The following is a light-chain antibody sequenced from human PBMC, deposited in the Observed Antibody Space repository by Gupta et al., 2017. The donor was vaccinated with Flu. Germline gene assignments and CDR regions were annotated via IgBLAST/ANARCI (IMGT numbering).Light chain of an antibody. Sequence: GDRATLSCRVSQSVSGLLAWYQQKPGQAPRLLIYDASKRATGIPVRFSGSGSGTDFTLTISSLEPEDFSVYYCQQRINWPLTFGGGTSVEIK. CDR1: QSVSGL. CDR2: DAS. V-gene: IGKV3-11*01. J-gene: IGKJ4*01. CDR3: QQRINWPLT.